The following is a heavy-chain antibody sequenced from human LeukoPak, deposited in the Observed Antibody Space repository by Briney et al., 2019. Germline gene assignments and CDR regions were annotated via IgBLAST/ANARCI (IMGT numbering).Heavy chain of an antibody. CDR2: INPNSGGT. J-gene: IGHJ4*02. CDR1: GYTFTGYY. CDR3: ARGLNYYDSSGIDY. V-gene: IGHV1-2*06. D-gene: IGHD3-22*01. Sequence: ASVKVSCQACGYTFTGYYMHWVRQAPGQGLEWMGRINPNSGGTNYAQKFQGRVTMTRDTSISTAYMELSRLRSDDTAVYYCARGLNYYDSSGIDYWGQGTLVTVSS.